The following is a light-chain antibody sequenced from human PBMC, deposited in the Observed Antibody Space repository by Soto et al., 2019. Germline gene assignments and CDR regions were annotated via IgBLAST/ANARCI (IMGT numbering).Light chain of an antibody. CDR2: DVF. V-gene: IGKV3-11*01. CDR1: QSVGNY. J-gene: IGKJ1*01. CDR3: LQRSVWPWT. Sequence: EIVLTQSPATLSLSPGERATLSCRASQSVGNYLAWYQQKPGQAPRLLIYDVFNRATGIPARLSGSGSGTDFPLTISSLEPEGFAVYYCLQRSVWPWTFGQGTRLEVK.